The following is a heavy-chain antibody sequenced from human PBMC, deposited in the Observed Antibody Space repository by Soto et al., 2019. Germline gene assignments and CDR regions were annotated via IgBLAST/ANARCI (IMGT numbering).Heavy chain of an antibody. CDR3: ARDSDSSGGYPIYFNAV. D-gene: IGHD6-19*01. CDR1: GYTFTSYY. Sequence: ASVKVSCKASGYTFTSYYMHWVRQAPGQGLEWMGIINPSGGSTSYAQKFQGRVTMTRDTSTSTAYMELSSLRSEDTAVYYCARDSDSSGGYPIYFNAVWGQGSTDTGS. J-gene: IGHJ6*02. V-gene: IGHV1-46*01. CDR2: INPSGGST.